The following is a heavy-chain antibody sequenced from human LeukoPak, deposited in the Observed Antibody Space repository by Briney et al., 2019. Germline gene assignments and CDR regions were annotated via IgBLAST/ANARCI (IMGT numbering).Heavy chain of an antibody. CDR2: INIDGATT. Sequence: QPGGSLRLSCAASGFTFSGYWMHWVRQAPGKGLEWVSRINIDGATTNYADSVKGRFTISRDNAKNTLHLQMKSLRADDTAVYYCVRGAVGTGVWFDPWGQGTLVTVSS. D-gene: IGHD1-26*01. J-gene: IGHJ5*02. CDR1: GFTFSGYW. V-gene: IGHV3-74*01. CDR3: VRGAVGTGVWFDP.